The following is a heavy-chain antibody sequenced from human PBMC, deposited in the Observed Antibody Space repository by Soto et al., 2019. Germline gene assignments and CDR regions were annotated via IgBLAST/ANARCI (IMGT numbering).Heavy chain of an antibody. CDR3: ASSRGAAGTTEFDY. J-gene: IGHJ4*02. CDR1: GGSISRGGYY. Sequence: TPSPTLPFSGGSISRGGYYWGWIRQHTGKGLEWIGYIYYSGSTYYNPSLKSRVTISVDTSKNQFSLKLSSVTAADTAVYYCASSRGAAGTTEFDYWGQGTLVTVSS. V-gene: IGHV4-31*03. CDR2: IYYSGST. D-gene: IGHD6-13*01.